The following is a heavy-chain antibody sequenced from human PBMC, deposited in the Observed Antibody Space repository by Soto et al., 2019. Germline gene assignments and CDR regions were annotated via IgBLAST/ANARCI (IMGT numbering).Heavy chain of an antibody. V-gene: IGHV3-23*01. CDR2: ISGSGGST. CDR3: ASSGQVEGYYYYGMDV. D-gene: IGHD6-19*01. CDR1: GFTFSSYA. Sequence: PGGSLRLSCAASGFTFSSYAMSWVRQAPGKGLEWVSAISGSGGSTYYADSVKGRFTISRDNSKNTLYLQMNSLRAEDTAVYYCASSGQVEGYYYYGMDVWGQGTTVTVSS. J-gene: IGHJ6*02.